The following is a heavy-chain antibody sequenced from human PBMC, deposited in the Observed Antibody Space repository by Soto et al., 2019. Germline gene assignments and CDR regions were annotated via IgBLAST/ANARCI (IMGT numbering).Heavy chain of an antibody. Sequence: GGSLRLSCAASGFTFSSYDMHWVRQATGKGLEWVSAIGTAGDTYYPGSVKGRFTISRENAKNSLYLQMNSLRAGDTAGYYCARGGGDSNYYYYYMDVWGKGTTVTVSS. D-gene: IGHD4-4*01. CDR2: IGTAGDT. CDR1: GFTFSSYD. CDR3: ARGGGDSNYYYYYMDV. V-gene: IGHV3-13*01. J-gene: IGHJ6*03.